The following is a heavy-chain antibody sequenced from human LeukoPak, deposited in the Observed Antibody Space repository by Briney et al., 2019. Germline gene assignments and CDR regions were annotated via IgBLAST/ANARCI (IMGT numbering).Heavy chain of an antibody. CDR2: ISYDGSNK. D-gene: IGHD2-15*01. Sequence: PGGSLRLSCAASGFTFSNYGMHWVRQAPGKGLEWVAVISYDGSNKYYADSVKGRFTISRDNSKNTVYLQMNSLRAEDTAVYYCASRRGGIVGDYWGQGTLVTVSS. V-gene: IGHV3-30*03. CDR1: GFTFSNYG. CDR3: ASRRGGIVGDY. J-gene: IGHJ4*02.